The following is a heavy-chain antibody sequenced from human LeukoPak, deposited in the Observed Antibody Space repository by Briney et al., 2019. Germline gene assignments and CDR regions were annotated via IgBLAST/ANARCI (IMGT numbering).Heavy chain of an antibody. D-gene: IGHD3-22*01. V-gene: IGHV4-39*01. Sequence: SETLSLTCTVSGGSISSSSYYWGWIRQPPGKGLEWIGNIYYSGSTYYNPSLKSRVTISVGTSKNQFSLKLSSVTAADTAVYYCARRRYESGTSYPSYFDYWGQGTLVTVSS. CDR3: ARRRYESGTSYPSYFDY. CDR1: GGSISSSSYY. CDR2: IYYSGST. J-gene: IGHJ4*02.